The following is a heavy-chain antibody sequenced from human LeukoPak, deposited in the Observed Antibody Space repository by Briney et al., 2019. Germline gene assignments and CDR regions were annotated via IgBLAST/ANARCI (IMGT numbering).Heavy chain of an antibody. Sequence: PGGSQRLSCVASGFPFSSVGMNWVRQAPGRGLEWVSYISSDPSHTYYADSVRGRFTISRDNAKHSLYLQMDNLRTEDTAMYYCARDPDYYDSRVVDFWGQGTRVTVSS. D-gene: IGHD3-22*01. CDR1: GFPFSSVG. J-gene: IGHJ4*02. V-gene: IGHV3-21*01. CDR3: ARDPDYYDSRVVDF. CDR2: ISSDPSHT.